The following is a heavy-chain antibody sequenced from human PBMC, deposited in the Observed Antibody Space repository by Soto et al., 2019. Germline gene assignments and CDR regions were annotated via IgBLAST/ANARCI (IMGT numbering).Heavy chain of an antibody. V-gene: IGHV3-23*01. CDR2: VGAGGDMT. J-gene: IGHJ6*02. CDR3: ARGDRGGSGSPASYYYSGLDV. D-gene: IGHD3-10*01. Sequence: DVQLLESGGHLVQPGGSLRLSCPASGLTFSSYAMSWVRQAPGRGLDWVSSVGAGGDMTYYSDSVKGRFTIPRDNTNNAQFLQMNSLRIEATALYYCARGDRGGSGSPASYYYSGLDVWGQGTTVTVS. CDR1: GLTFSSYA.